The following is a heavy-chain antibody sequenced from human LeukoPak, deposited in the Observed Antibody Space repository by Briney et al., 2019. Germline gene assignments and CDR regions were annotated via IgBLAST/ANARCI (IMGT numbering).Heavy chain of an antibody. CDR3: ARGNSDAFDI. J-gene: IGHJ3*02. Sequence: GGSLRLSCAAPGFTFSNYAMHWVRQAPGKGLEWMAIIWYDGSYKYYADSVKGRFTISRDNSKNTLYLQVNSLTAEDTAVYYCARGNSDAFDIWGHGTMVTVSS. V-gene: IGHV3-33*01. D-gene: IGHD4-23*01. CDR2: IWYDGSYK. CDR1: GFTFSNYA.